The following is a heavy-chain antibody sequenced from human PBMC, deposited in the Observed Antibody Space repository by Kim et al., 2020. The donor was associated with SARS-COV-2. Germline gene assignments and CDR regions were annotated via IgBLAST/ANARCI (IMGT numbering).Heavy chain of an antibody. CDR2: ITGSGGTI. J-gene: IGHJ4*02. V-gene: IGHV3-48*02. CDR1: GFTFSTYS. CDR3: TRDPHALDF. D-gene: IGHD2-2*01. Sequence: GGSLRLSCEASGFTFSTYSMNWVRQVPGKGLQWVSYITGSGGTIHYADSVKGRFAISRDNARNSLYLQMNSLRDEDTAVYYCTRDPHALDFWGPGTLVTVSS.